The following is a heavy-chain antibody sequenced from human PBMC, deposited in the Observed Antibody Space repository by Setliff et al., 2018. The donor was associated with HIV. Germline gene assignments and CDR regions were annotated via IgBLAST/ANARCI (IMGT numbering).Heavy chain of an antibody. CDR1: DNSISNYY. D-gene: IGHD3-10*01. CDR2: IYASGST. J-gene: IGHJ4*02. V-gene: IGHV4-4*07. CDR3: AGHFYYSGSGIWAGLDS. Sequence: SETLSLTCIVSDNSISNYYWSWIRHRAGKGLEWIGHIYASGSTKYNPSLKSRVTMSLDTSKTQYSLKLNSVTAADTAVYYCAGHFYYSGSGIWAGLDSWGQGTLVTVSS.